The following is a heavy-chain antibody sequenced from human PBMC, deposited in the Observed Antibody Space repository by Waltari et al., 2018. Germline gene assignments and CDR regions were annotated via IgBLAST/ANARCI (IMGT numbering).Heavy chain of an antibody. Sequence: QVPLVESGGGVVQPGGSPGLSCAASGFPFRRYGMLWVRQAPGKGPEWVAVISKDGINKNYAESVMGRFTISRDNSKSTVYLQMNSLRPDDTALFSCARGDFQYPTTRPLDYWGKGTLVTVSS. CDR1: GFPFRRYG. V-gene: IGHV3-30*19. J-gene: IGHJ4*02. CDR3: ARGDFQYPTTRPLDY. CDR2: ISKDGINK. D-gene: IGHD2-2*01.